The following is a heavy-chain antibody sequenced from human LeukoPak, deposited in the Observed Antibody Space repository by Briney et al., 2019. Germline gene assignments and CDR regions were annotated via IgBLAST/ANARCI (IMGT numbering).Heavy chain of an antibody. CDR3: ARTVAGTHDY. V-gene: IGHV4-59*01. J-gene: IGHJ4*02. D-gene: IGHD6-19*01. CDR1: GGSISSYY. Sequence: PSETLSLTCTVSGGSISSYYWSWIRQPPGKGLEWIGYIYYSGSTNYSPSLKSRVTISVDTSKNQFSLKLSSVTAADTAVYYCARTVAGTHDYWGQGTLVTVSS. CDR2: IYYSGST.